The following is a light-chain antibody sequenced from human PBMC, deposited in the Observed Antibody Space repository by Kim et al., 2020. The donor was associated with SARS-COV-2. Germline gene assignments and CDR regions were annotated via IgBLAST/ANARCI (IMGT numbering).Light chain of an antibody. CDR1: QSVSSS. CDR2: GVS. J-gene: IGKJ2*01. Sequence: VSPGETATLSCRASQSVSSSLAWYQQKPGQAPRLLIYGVSTRATGIPARFTGTGSGTEFTLTISSLQSEDFAVYYCQQYSDWPPYTFGQGTKLEIK. V-gene: IGKV3-15*01. CDR3: QQYSDWPPYT.